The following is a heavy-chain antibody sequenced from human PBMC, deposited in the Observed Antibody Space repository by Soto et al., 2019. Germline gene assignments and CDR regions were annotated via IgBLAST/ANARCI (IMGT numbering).Heavy chain of an antibody. CDR1: GYTFTSYG. CDR3: ARDQWGAAAGTGYLRFDY. D-gene: IGHD6-13*01. J-gene: IGHJ4*02. Sequence: GASVKVSCKASGYTFTSYGISWVRQAPGQGLEWMGWISAYNGNTNYAQKLQGRVTMTTDTSTSTAYMELRSLRSDDTAVYYCARDQWGAAAGTGYLRFDYWGQGTLVTVSS. CDR2: ISAYNGNT. V-gene: IGHV1-18*04.